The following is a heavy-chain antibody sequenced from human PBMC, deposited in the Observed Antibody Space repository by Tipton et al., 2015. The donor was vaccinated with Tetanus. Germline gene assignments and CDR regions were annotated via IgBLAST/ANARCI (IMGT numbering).Heavy chain of an antibody. CDR3: ARGGTYSVGWSLDLDS. V-gene: IGHV3-53*01. CDR1: DFAVNNNY. D-gene: IGHD6-19*01. Sequence: SLRLSCVASDFAVNNNYITWVRQAPGMGPEWVSVIYRGGSTYYADSVKGRFTVYRDSSRNTVFLQMNNLRAEDTAIYFCARGGTYSVGWSLDLDSWGQGTLVTVSS. CDR2: IYRGGST. J-gene: IGHJ4*02.